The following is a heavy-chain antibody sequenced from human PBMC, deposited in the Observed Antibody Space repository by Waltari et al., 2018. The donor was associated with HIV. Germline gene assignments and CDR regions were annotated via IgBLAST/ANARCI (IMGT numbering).Heavy chain of an antibody. V-gene: IGHV3-74*01. J-gene: IGHJ4*02. CDR1: GFTFSSYW. CDR2: INSDGGST. Sequence: EVQLVESGGGLVQPGGSLRLSCAASGFTFSSYWMHWVRQAPGKGLVWVSRINSDGGSTSYADSVKSRFTISRDNAKNTLYLQMNSLRAEDTAVYYCARLRVRGPYCDYWGQGTLVTVSA. CDR3: ARLRVRGPYCDY. D-gene: IGHD3-10*01.